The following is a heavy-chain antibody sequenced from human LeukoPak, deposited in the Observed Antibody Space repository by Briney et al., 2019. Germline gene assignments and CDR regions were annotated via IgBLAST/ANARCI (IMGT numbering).Heavy chain of an antibody. J-gene: IGHJ3*02. Sequence: GRSLRLSCAASGFTFSSYALDWVRQAPGKGLEWVAVISKDGNSQNYADSVKGRFTISRDNSKNTLYLQMNSLRPEDTAVYYCAGESFDIWGQGTTLTVSS. CDR2: ISKDGNSQ. CDR3: AGESFDI. V-gene: IGHV3-30*04. CDR1: GFTFSSYA.